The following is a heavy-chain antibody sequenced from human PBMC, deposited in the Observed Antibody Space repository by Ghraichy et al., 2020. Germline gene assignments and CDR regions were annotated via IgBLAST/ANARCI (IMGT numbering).Heavy chain of an antibody. CDR1: GFIFSSYA. CDR2: ISGSGGST. J-gene: IGHJ4*02. V-gene: IGHV3-23*01. CDR3: ARGYSSGWGPFDY. Sequence: LSLTCAASGFIFSSYAMSWVRQAPGKGLEWGSAISGSGGSTYYADSVKGRFTISRDNSKNTLYLQLNSLRAEETAVYYCARGYSSGWGPFDYWGQGTLVTVSS. D-gene: IGHD6-19*01.